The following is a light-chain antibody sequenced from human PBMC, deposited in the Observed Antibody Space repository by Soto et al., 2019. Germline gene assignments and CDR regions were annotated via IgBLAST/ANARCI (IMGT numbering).Light chain of an antibody. CDR3: SSYTSSGTLV. J-gene: IGLJ1*01. Sequence: QSVLTQPASVSGSPGQSITISCTGTISDVGGYNYVSWYQQHPGKAPKLMIYEVSNRPSGVSNRFSGSKSGDMASLTISGLQAEDEADYYCSSYTSSGTLVFGTGTKVTVL. CDR2: EVS. V-gene: IGLV2-14*01. CDR1: ISDVGGYNY.